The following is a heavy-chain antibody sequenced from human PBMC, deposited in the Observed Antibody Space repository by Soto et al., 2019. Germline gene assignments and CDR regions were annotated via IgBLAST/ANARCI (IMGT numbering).Heavy chain of an antibody. D-gene: IGHD5-18*01. Sequence: QVQLVQSGAEVKKPGSSVKVTCKASGGTFSSNAISWVRQAPGQGLEWMGGIIPIFGTAHYAQKFQGRVTITADESTSTASMELSSLXXXXXAVYYCATGGRGYSXAPRFYF. J-gene: IGHJ4*01. CDR2: IIPIFGTA. CDR3: ATGGRGYSXAPRFYF. V-gene: IGHV1-69*12. CDR1: GGTFSSNA.